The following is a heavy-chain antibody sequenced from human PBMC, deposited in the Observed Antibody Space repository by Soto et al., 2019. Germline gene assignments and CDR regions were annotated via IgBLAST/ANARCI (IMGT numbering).Heavy chain of an antibody. CDR1: GFTFSAYS. D-gene: IGHD4-17*01. Sequence: GGSLRLSCAASGFTFSAYSMNRVRQAPGKGLEWVSFIGSTGSVTHYADSVMGRSTISRDNARNSPYLQMNSLRSDDTAVYYCARDGLSYGDYDAAFDIWGQGTMVTVSS. V-gene: IGHV3-48*04. CDR2: IGSTGSVT. CDR3: ARDGLSYGDYDAAFDI. J-gene: IGHJ3*02.